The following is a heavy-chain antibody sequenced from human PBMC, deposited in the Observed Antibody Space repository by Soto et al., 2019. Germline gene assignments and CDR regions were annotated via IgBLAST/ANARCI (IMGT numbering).Heavy chain of an antibody. CDR2: IIPIFGTA. V-gene: IGHV1-69*13. CDR1: GGTFSSYA. D-gene: IGHD2-2*01. Sequence: GASVKVSCKASGGTFSSYAISWVRQAPGQGLEWMGGIIPIFGTANYAQKFQGRVTITADESTSTAYMELSSLRSEDTAVYYCARTFEDIVVVPASWFDPWGQGTLVTVSS. J-gene: IGHJ5*02. CDR3: ARTFEDIVVVPASWFDP.